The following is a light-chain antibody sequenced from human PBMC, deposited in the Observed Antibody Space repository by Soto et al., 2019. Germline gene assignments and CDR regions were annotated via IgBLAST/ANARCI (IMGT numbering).Light chain of an antibody. CDR2: AAS. Sequence: DIQMTQSPSSLSASVGDRVTITCRASQGISNYLAWYQQKPGKVPKLLIYAASTLPSGVPSRFSGSGSGTDFTLTISSLQPEDVATYYCQKYNRAPPLTFGGGTKVEIK. V-gene: IGKV1-27*01. CDR1: QGISNY. CDR3: QKYNRAPPLT. J-gene: IGKJ4*01.